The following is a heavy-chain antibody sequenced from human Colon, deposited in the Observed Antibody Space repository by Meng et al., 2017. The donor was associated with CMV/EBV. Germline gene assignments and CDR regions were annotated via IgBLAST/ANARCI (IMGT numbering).Heavy chain of an antibody. V-gene: IGHV3-23*01. CDR1: GFAFSTSA. Sequence: GGFLRPSFAASGFAFSTSAMSWFRQAPGKGLEWVAGLSPGGGATYYAQSVRGRFTASRDNSKNMVFLQLNSLRAEETAVYYCAKGHNTAGFHPSYYGLDVWGQGTTVTVSS. J-gene: IGHJ6*02. CDR3: AKGHNTAGFHPSYYGLDV. CDR2: LSPGGGAT. D-gene: IGHD2-8*02.